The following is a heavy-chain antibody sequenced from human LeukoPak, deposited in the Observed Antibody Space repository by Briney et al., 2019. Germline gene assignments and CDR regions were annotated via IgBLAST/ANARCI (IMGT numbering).Heavy chain of an antibody. V-gene: IGHV5-51*01. D-gene: IGHD2-15*01. J-gene: IGHJ4*02. Sequence: GESLKISCKASGYSFTSYWIGWVRQMPGKGLEWMGIIYPADSDTRYSPSFQGQVTISADKSISTAYLQWSSLKASDTAMYYCARRVVVAATGFGYWGQGTLVTVSS. CDR1: GYSFTSYW. CDR3: ARRVVVAATGFGY. CDR2: IYPADSDT.